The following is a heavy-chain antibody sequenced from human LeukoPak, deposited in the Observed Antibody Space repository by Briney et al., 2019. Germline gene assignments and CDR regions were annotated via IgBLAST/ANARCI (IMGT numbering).Heavy chain of an antibody. CDR3: AKDLGWIHFAY. V-gene: IGHV3-23*01. CDR2: ISGSGGST. Sequence: GGSLRLSCAGSGFTFSSYSMNWVRQAPGKGLEWVSAISGSGGSTYYADSVKGRFTISRDNSKNTLYLQMNSLRAEDTAVYYCAKDLGWIHFAYWGQGTLVTVSS. J-gene: IGHJ4*02. D-gene: IGHD5-18*01. CDR1: GFTFSSYS.